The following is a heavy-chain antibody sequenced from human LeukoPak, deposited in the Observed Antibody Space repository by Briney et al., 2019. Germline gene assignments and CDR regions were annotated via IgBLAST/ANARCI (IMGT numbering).Heavy chain of an antibody. D-gene: IGHD6-19*01. Sequence: GGSLRLSCAASGFTFSSYWMHWVRQAPGKGLVWVSRINSGGTTTTYADSVKGRFTISRDNAENTLYLQMNSLRAEDTAVYFCASRVNSAWSFDYWGQGSLVTVSS. CDR1: GFTFSSYW. J-gene: IGHJ4*02. V-gene: IGHV3-74*01. CDR2: INSGGTTT. CDR3: ASRVNSAWSFDY.